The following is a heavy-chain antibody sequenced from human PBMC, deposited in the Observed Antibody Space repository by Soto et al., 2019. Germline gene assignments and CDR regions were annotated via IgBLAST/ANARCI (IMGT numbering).Heavy chain of an antibody. J-gene: IGHJ6*03. Sequence: GGSLRLSCAASGFTVSSNYMSWVRQAPGKGLEWVSVIYSGGSTYYADSVKGRFTISRDNSKNTLYLQMNSLRAEDTAVYYCATQTSYCSGGSCYEPYMDVWGKGTTVTVSS. CDR3: ATQTSYCSGGSCYEPYMDV. CDR2: IYSGGST. V-gene: IGHV3-66*01. D-gene: IGHD2-15*01. CDR1: GFTVSSNY.